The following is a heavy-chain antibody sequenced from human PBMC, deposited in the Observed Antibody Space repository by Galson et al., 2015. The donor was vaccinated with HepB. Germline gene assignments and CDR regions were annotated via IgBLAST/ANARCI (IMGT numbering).Heavy chain of an antibody. D-gene: IGHD2-15*01. Sequence: SLRLSCAASGFTFSRYAMTWVRQAPGKGLEWVSSITSSGGNSYYTESAKGRFTISRDNSKNTVLLQLNSLRVEDTAVHYCAKDGVMVAANPYHFHYWGQGALVTVSS. J-gene: IGHJ4*02. CDR2: ITSSGGNS. V-gene: IGHV3-23*01. CDR3: AKDGVMVAANPYHFHY. CDR1: GFTFSRYA.